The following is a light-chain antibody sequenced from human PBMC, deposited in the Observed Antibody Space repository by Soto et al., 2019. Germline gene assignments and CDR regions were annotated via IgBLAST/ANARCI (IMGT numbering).Light chain of an antibody. CDR1: SSNIGSNA. V-gene: IGLV1-44*01. CDR3: AAWDDSLNGWV. CDR2: SNN. Sequence: QAVVTQPPSTSGTPGQRVTISCSGRSSNIGSNAVNWYQQFPGTAPKVLIYSNNQRPSGVPDRFSGSKSGTSASLAISGLQSEDEADYYCAAWDDSLNGWVFGGGTKLTVL. J-gene: IGLJ3*02.